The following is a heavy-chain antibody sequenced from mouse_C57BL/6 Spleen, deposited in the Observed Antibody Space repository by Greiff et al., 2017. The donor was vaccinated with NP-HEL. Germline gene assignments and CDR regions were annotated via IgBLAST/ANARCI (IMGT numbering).Heavy chain of an antibody. CDR2: IWSDGST. Sequence: VKLMESGPGLVAPSQSLSITCTVSGFSLTSYGVHWVRQPPGKGLEWLVVIWSDGSTTYNSALKSRLSISKDNSKSQVFLKMNSLQTDDTAMYYCARQGYDGYPYYAMDYWGQGTSVTVSS. V-gene: IGHV2-6-1*01. CDR3: ARQGYDGYPYYAMDY. CDR1: GFSLTSYG. D-gene: IGHD2-3*01. J-gene: IGHJ4*01.